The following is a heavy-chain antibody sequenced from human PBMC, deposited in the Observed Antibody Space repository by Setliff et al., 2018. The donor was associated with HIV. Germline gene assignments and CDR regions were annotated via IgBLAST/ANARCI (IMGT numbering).Heavy chain of an antibody. CDR1: CDAISGYY. CDR3: ARDQKGYSYGYFDS. Sequence: PSSRLSLPFPSSCDAISGYYGSWIRQPAGKGLEWIGRMHTSGNTNYNPSLKSRVTMSVDTSKNQFSLRLSSVTAADTAVYYCARDQKGYSYGYFDSWGQGTLVTVSS. CDR2: MHTSGNT. D-gene: IGHD5-18*01. J-gene: IGHJ4*02. V-gene: IGHV4-4*07.